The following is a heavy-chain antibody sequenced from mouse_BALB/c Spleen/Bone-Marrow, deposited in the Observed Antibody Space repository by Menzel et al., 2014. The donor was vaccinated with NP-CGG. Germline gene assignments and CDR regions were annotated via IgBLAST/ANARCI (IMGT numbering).Heavy chain of an antibody. CDR1: GYTFTSYV. D-gene: IGHD1-1*01. Sequence: QLQQPGPELAKPGASVKMSCKASGYTFTSYVMHWVKQKPGQGLEWIGYINPYNDGTKYNEKFKGKATLTSDKSSSTAYMELSSLTSEDSAVYYCARPYYYGSSGDSWFAYWGQGTLVTVSA. J-gene: IGHJ3*01. V-gene: IGHV1-14*01. CDR2: INPYNDGT. CDR3: ARPYYYGSSGDSWFAY.